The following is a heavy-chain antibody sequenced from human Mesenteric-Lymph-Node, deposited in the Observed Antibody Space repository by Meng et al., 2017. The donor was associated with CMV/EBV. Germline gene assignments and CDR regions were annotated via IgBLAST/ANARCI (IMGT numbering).Heavy chain of an antibody. V-gene: IGHV3-48*03. J-gene: IGHJ5*02. CDR3: ARLGISGVYNWFDP. Sequence: GGSLKISCAASGFTFSSYEMNWVRQAPGKGLEWVSYISSSGSTTYYADSVKGRFTISRDNARNSLYLQMNSLRDEDSALYYCARLGISGVYNWFDPWGQGTLVTVSS. CDR2: ISSSGSTT. D-gene: IGHD3-10*01. CDR1: GFTFSSYE.